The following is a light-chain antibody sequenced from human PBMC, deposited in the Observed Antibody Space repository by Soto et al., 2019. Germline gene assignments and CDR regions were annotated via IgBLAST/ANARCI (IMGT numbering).Light chain of an antibody. J-gene: IGKJ3*01. CDR3: QQYDNLPPFT. CDR1: QDIRTS. V-gene: IGKV1-33*01. Sequence: DIQMTQSPSSLSASVGARVSITCQASQDIRTSLSWFQQKPGRDPKLLIYGASYLETGVPSRFRGSGSGTDFSFTISSLQPEDIATYYCQQYDNLPPFTFGPGTKVDIK. CDR2: GAS.